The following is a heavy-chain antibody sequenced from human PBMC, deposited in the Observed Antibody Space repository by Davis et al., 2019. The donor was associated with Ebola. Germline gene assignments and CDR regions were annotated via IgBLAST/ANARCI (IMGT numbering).Heavy chain of an antibody. CDR3: ARKIWTGLRLRYFDS. CDR2: INHRGSS. J-gene: IGHJ4*02. D-gene: IGHD3/OR15-3a*01. CDR1: GGPFTSNY. Sequence: MPSETLSLTCAVDGGPFTSNYCTSVRPLPWKGLEWIGAINHRGSSNDNPSLYSRSTVSVHTSKNQFSLRLTSVTAADTAIYYCARKIWTGLRLRYFDSWGQGTQVTVSS. V-gene: IGHV4-34*04.